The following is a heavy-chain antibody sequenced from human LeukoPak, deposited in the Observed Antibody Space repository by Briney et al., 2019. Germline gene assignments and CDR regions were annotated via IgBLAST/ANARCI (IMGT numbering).Heavy chain of an antibody. D-gene: IGHD3-22*01. CDR1: GFTFSNAW. CDR2: IRSNSDGGTI. CDR3: ATDFYDST. Sequence: PGGSLRLSCATSGFTFSNAWMNWVRQAPGKGLEWVGRIRSNSDGGTIDYAAPVKGRFTLSRADSKTTLYLQMNSLQTEDTAVYYCATDFYDSTWGQGTLVTVSS. J-gene: IGHJ5*02. V-gene: IGHV3-15*07.